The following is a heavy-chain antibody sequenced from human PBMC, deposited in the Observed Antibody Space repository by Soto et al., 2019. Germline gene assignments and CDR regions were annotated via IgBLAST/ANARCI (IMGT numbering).Heavy chain of an antibody. J-gene: IGHJ5*02. CDR3: ARFIRGFANWCDP. D-gene: IGHD5-12*01. CDR1: GYRFTDYW. CDR2: IYPDDSDT. V-gene: IGHV5-51*01. Sequence: PGESLKISCKGSGYRFTDYWIAWVRQMPGKGLEWMGIIYPDDSDTRYSPSFQGQVTISADKSINTAYLQWSSLKASDTAMYYCARFIRGFANWCDPWGPGTLVTVSS.